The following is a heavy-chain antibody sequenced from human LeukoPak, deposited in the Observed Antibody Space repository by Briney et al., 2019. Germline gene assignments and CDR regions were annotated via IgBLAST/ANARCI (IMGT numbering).Heavy chain of an antibody. CDR2: IKQDGSEK. D-gene: IGHD3-22*01. J-gene: IGHJ4*02. Sequence: GGSLRLSCAASGFTFSSYSMNWVRQAPGKGLEWVANIKQDGSEKYYVDSVKGRFTISRDNAKNSLYLQMNSLRAEDTAVYYCARDLYYYDSSGYSFDYWGQGTLVTVSS. CDR1: GFTFSSYS. CDR3: ARDLYYYDSSGYSFDY. V-gene: IGHV3-7*01.